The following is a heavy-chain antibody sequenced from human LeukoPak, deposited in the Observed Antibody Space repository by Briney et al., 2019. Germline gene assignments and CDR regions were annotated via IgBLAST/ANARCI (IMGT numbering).Heavy chain of an antibody. CDR3: ARDRITDTAMVKFDY. CDR2: ISSSSSYI. D-gene: IGHD5-18*01. CDR1: GFTFSSYS. Sequence: GGSLRLSCEASGFTFSSYSMNWVRKAPGKGLEWVSSISSSSSYIYYADSVKGRFTISRDNAKNSLYLQMNSLRAEDTAVYYCARDRITDTAMVKFDYWGQGTLVTVSS. V-gene: IGHV3-21*01. J-gene: IGHJ4*02.